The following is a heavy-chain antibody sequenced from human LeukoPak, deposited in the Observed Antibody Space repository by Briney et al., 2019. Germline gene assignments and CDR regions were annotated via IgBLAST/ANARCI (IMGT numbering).Heavy chain of an antibody. J-gene: IGHJ4*02. CDR1: GFTFSSYS. Sequence: GGSLRLSCAASGFTFSSYSMNWVRQAPGKGLEWVSGISGSGGSTYYADSVKGRFTISRDNSKNTLYLQMNSLRAEDTAVYYCAKDAGYSSGWYAFDYWGQGTLVTVSS. CDR2: ISGSGGST. CDR3: AKDAGYSSGWYAFDY. D-gene: IGHD6-19*01. V-gene: IGHV3-23*01.